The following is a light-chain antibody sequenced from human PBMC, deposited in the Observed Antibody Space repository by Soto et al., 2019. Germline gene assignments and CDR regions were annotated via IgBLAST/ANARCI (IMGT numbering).Light chain of an antibody. CDR2: EDK. V-gene: IGLV3-10*01. CDR1: ALPKRY. Sequence: SYELTQSPSVSVFPGQTARITCSGDALPKRYAYWYQQKSGQAPVLIIYEDKKRSAGIPERFSGSSSGTKATLTISGAQVEDEGDYYCSSTDRSGDHWAFGRGIKLTVL. CDR3: SSTDRSGDHWA. J-gene: IGLJ3*02.